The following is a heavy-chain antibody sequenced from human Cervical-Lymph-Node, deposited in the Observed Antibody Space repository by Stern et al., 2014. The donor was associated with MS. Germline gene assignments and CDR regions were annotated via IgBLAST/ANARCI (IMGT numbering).Heavy chain of an antibody. CDR1: GGTFSTFS. CDR3: VLPSTVTTAAFDV. Sequence: QGQLGQSGAEVKKPGSSVKVSCKASGGTFSTFSINWVRQVPGPSLEWMGGIIPIFDTPNLAQKFQGRVTITADSSTSTVYMALNSLRFDDTAVYYCVLPSTVTTAAFDVWGRGTMVTVS. CDR2: IIPIFDTP. D-gene: IGHD4-11*01. V-gene: IGHV1-69*06. J-gene: IGHJ3*01.